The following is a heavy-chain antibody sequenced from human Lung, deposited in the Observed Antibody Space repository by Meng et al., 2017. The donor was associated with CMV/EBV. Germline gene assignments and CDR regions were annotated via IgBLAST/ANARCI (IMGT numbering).Heavy chain of an antibody. CDR2: IIPILGIA. V-gene: IGHV1-69*10. CDR3: ATSFYCSTTNCYTYYGMDV. Sequence: SVKVSXKASGGTFSSYTINWVRQAPGQGLEWMGGIIPILGIANSAQKFQGRVTITADKSTSTAYVELSSLKSEDTAVYYCATSFYCSTTNCYTYYGMDVWGQGXTVTVSS. CDR1: GGTFSSYT. J-gene: IGHJ6*02. D-gene: IGHD2-2*02.